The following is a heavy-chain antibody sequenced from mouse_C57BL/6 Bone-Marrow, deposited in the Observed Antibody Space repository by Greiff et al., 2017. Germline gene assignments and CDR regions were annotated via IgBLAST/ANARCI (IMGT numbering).Heavy chain of an antibody. D-gene: IGHD2-3*01. J-gene: IGHJ3*01. CDR2: ISDGGSYT. Sequence: EVQVVESGGGLVKPGGSLKLSCAASGFTFSSYAMSWVRQTPEKRLEWVATISDGGSYTYYPDNVKGRFTISRDNAKTNLYLQMSHLKSEDTAMYYCAREDGAWFAYWGQGTLVTVSA. CDR3: AREDGAWFAY. CDR1: GFTFSSYA. V-gene: IGHV5-4*01.